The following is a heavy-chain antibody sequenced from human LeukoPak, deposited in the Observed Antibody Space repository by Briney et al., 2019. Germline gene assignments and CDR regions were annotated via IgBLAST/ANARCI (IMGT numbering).Heavy chain of an antibody. Sequence: SETLSLTCTVSGGSISSYYWSWIRQPAGKGLEWIGRIYTSGSTNYNPSLKSRVTISVDKSKNQFSRKLSSVTAADTAVYYCARGIPTPMPIKTYYYYMDVWGKGTTVTVSS. J-gene: IGHJ6*03. CDR1: GGSISSYY. V-gene: IGHV4-4*07. CDR3: ARGIPTPMPIKTYYYYMDV. CDR2: IYTSGST. D-gene: IGHD2-2*01.